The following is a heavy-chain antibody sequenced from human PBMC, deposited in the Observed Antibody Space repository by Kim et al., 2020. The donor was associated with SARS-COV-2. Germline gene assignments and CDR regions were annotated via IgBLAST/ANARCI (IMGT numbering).Heavy chain of an antibody. Sequence: SETLSLTCAAYGGSFSGYYWSWIRQPPGKGLEWIGEINHSGSTNYNPSLKSRVTISVDTSKNQFSLKLSSVTAADTAVYYCARGRIAAAGSHLDYWGQGTLVTVSS. CDR3: ARGRIAAAGSHLDY. CDR1: GGSFSGYY. CDR2: INHSGST. J-gene: IGHJ4*02. D-gene: IGHD6-13*01. V-gene: IGHV4-34*01.